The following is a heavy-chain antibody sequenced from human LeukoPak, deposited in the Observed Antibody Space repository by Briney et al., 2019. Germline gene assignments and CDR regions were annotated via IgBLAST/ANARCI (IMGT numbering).Heavy chain of an antibody. CDR3: ARHESAATN. J-gene: IGHJ4*02. V-gene: IGHV4-39*01. CDR2: IYYSGST. Sequence: SETLSLTCTVSGGSISSSSYYWGWIRQPPGKGLEWIGSIYYSGSTYYNPSLKSRVTISVDTSKNQFSLKLSSVTAADTAMYYCARHESAATNCGQGTLLTVSS. CDR1: GGSISSSSYY. D-gene: IGHD6-13*01.